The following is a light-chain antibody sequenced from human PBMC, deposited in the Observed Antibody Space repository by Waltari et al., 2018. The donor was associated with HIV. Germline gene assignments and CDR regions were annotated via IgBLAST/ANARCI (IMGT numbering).Light chain of an antibody. CDR3: QSYDSRLSGSRV. CDR1: SSNIGAGFD. J-gene: IGLJ2*01. CDR2: GNN. V-gene: IGLV1-40*01. Sequence: QSVLTQAPSVSGAPGQRVTISCTGTSSNIGAGFDVLWYQQLPGTAPKLLIYGNNNRPSGVPDRFSGSRSGTSASLAITGLQAEDEADYYCQSYDSRLSGSRVFGGGTKLTVL.